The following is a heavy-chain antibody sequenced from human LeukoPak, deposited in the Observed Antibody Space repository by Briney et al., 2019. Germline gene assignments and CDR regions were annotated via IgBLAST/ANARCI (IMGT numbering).Heavy chain of an antibody. J-gene: IGHJ4*02. CDR2: ISGSGGST. CDR3: AKGKTSGWTPFDY. Sequence: GGSLRLSCAASGFTFSSYAMSWVRQAPGKGLEWVSAISGSGGSTYYADSAKGRFTISRDNSKNTLYLQMNSLRAEDTAVYYCAKGKTSGWTPFDYWGQGTLVTVSS. V-gene: IGHV3-23*01. CDR1: GFTFSSYA. D-gene: IGHD6-19*01.